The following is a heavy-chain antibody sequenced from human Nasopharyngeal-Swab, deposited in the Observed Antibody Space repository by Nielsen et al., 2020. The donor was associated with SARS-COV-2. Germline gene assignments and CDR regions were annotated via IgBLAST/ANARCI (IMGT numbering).Heavy chain of an antibody. J-gene: IGHJ5*02. V-gene: IGHV3-11*04. CDR3: ARDFRGYSGYDPRLNWFDP. CDR2: ISSSGSTI. D-gene: IGHD5-12*01. Sequence: RQAPGKGLEWVSYISSSGSTIYYADSVKGRFTISRDNAKNSLYLQMNSLRAEDTAVYYSARDFRGYSGYDPRLNWFDPWGQGTLVTVSS.